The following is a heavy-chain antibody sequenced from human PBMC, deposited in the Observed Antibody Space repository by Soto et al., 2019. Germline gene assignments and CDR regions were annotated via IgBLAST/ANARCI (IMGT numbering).Heavy chain of an antibody. J-gene: IGHJ4*02. CDR3: ARGTSSPYYFDY. CDR1: GFTFSSYG. CDR2: IWYDGSNK. V-gene: IGHV3-33*01. Sequence: PGGSLRLSCAASGFTFSSYGMHWVRQAPGKGLEWVAVIWYDGSNKYYADSVKGRFTISRDNSKNTLYLQMNSLRAEDTAVYYCARGTSSPYYFDYWGQGTLVTVPS.